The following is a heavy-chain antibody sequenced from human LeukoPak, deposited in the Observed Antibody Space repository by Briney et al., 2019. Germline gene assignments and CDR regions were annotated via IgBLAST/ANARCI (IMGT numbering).Heavy chain of an antibody. J-gene: IGHJ6*02. Sequence: ASVKVSCKASGYTFTGCYMHWVRQAPGQGLEWMGWINPNSGGTNYAQKFQGRVTMTRDTSISTAYMELSRLRSDDTAVYYCARDVVATGVRGYYYGMDVWGQGTTVTVSS. CDR2: INPNSGGT. D-gene: IGHD5-12*01. V-gene: IGHV1-2*02. CDR1: GYTFTGCY. CDR3: ARDVVATGVRGYYYGMDV.